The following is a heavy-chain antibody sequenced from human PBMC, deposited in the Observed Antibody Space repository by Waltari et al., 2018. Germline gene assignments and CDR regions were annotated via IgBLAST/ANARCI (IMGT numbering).Heavy chain of an antibody. Sequence: QVQLVQSGAEVKKPGASVKVSCKASGYTFTGYYMHWVRQAPGQGLEWRGRINPNSGGNNYAQKFQGRVTITRNTTISTAYMELSRLRSDDAAVYYCASDPNIAAASPGWGQGTLVTVSS. CDR3: ASDPNIAAASPG. CDR1: GYTFTGYY. J-gene: IGHJ4*02. V-gene: IGHV1-2*06. CDR2: INPNSGGN. D-gene: IGHD6-13*01.